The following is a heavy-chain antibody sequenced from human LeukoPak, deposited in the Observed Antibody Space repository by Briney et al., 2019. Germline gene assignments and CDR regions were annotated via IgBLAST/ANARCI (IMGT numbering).Heavy chain of an antibody. J-gene: IGHJ4*02. CDR2: VYHGGST. CDR1: GGSISSGGYA. Sequence: PSETLSLTCAVSGGSISSGGYAWSWIRQPPGKGLEWIGYVYHGGSTYYNPSLKSRVTISVDRSKNQFSLKLSSVTAADTAVYYCARGGQITFGGVIALPDYWGQGTLVTVSS. V-gene: IGHV4-30-2*01. D-gene: IGHD3-16*02. CDR3: ARGGQITFGGVIALPDY.